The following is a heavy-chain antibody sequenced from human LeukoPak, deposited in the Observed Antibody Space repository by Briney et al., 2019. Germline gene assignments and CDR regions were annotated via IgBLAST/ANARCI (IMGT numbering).Heavy chain of an antibody. CDR2: ISHSGGST. J-gene: IGHJ4*02. CDR3: ANGGSGLDYFDY. Sequence: GGSLRLSCAGSGFIYSSYAMSWVRQAPGKGLKWVSTISHSGGSTYYADSVKGRFTISRDNSKNTLYLQMNSLRVEDTAEYYCANGGSGLDYFDYWGQGTLVTVTS. D-gene: IGHD3-10*01. V-gene: IGHV3-23*01. CDR1: GFIYSSYA.